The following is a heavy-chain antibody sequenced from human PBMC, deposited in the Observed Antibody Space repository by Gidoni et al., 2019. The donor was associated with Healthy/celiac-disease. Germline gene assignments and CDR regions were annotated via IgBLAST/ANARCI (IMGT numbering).Heavy chain of an antibody. Sequence: EVQLVESGGGLVKPGGSLRRSCAASGFPFSTYSLDWVRQAPGKGLEWVSSISSSSSYIYYADSVKGRFTISRDNAKNSLYLQMNSLRAEDTAVYYCARGKIQIDIVLMVYGPQTDYWGQGTLVTVSS. CDR2: ISSSSSYI. V-gene: IGHV3-21*01. CDR3: ARGKIQIDIVLMVYGPQTDY. J-gene: IGHJ4*02. D-gene: IGHD2-8*01. CDR1: GFPFSTYS.